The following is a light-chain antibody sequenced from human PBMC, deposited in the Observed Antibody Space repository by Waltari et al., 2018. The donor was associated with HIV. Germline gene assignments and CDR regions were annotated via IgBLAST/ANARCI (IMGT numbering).Light chain of an antibody. J-gene: IGLJ1*01. Sequence: QSVLTQPPSVSGAPGQRVTISCTGSSPNIGAGYDVHWYQQLPGTAPKLLIYGNSNRPSGVPDRFSGSKSGTSASLAITGLQAEDEADYYCQSYDSSLSGRGVFGTGTKVTVL. CDR2: GNS. CDR1: SPNIGAGYD. V-gene: IGLV1-40*01. CDR3: QSYDSSLSGRGV.